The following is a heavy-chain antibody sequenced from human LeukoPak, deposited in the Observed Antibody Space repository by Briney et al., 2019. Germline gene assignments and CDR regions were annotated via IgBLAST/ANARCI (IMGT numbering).Heavy chain of an antibody. CDR3: ARQTAMVAPFDY. J-gene: IGHJ4*02. V-gene: IGHV4-4*07. D-gene: IGHD5-18*01. CDR2: IYSSGTT. Sequence: GRIYSSGTTNYNPSLKSRVTMSIDTSKTQFSLKLSSVTAADTAVYYCARQTAMVAPFDYWGQGTLVTVSS.